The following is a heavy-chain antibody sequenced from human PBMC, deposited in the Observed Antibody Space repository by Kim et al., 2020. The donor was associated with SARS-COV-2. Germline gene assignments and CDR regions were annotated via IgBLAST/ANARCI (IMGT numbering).Heavy chain of an antibody. J-gene: IGHJ6*01. V-gene: IGHV3-7*01. CDR3: ATSAAAGRRYYYYYGMDV. Sequence: GGSLRLSCAGSGLTFSSFWMTWVRQAPGKGLEWVANIKQDGSEKNYVYSVKGRFTISRDNAKNSLYLQMISLRAEDTAVYYCATSAAAGRRYYYYYGMDV. CDR2: IKQDGSEK. CDR1: GLTFSSFW. D-gene: IGHD6-13*01.